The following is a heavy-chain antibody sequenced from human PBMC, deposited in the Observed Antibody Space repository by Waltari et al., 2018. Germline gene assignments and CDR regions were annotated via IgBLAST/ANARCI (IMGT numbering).Heavy chain of an antibody. CDR2: IYHSGST. V-gene: IGHV4-38-2*01. J-gene: IGHJ4*02. CDR3: ARRPNAARPGYFDY. CDR1: GYSISSGYY. D-gene: IGHD6-6*01. Sequence: VQLQESGPGLVKPSETLSLTCAVTGYSISSGYYWGWIRQPPGKGLEWIGSIYHSGSTYYNPSLKSRVTISVDTSKNQFSLKLSSVTAADTAVYYCARRPNAARPGYFDYWGQGTLVTVSS.